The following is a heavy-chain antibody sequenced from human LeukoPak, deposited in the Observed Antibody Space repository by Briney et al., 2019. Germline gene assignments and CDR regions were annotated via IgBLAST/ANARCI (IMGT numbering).Heavy chain of an antibody. CDR2: INHSGST. Sequence: SETLSLTCAVYGGSFSGYYWSWIRQPPGKGLEWIGEINHSGSTNYNPSLKSRVTISVDTSKNQFSLKLSSVTAADTAVYYCASTYYYGSGSYGENRGQGTLVTVSS. D-gene: IGHD3-10*01. CDR1: GGSFSGYY. J-gene: IGHJ4*02. CDR3: ASTYYYGSGSYGEN. V-gene: IGHV4-34*01.